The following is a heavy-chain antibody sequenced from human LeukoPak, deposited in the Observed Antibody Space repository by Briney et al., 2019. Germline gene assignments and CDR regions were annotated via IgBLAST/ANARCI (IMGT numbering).Heavy chain of an antibody. V-gene: IGHV3-21*01. CDR2: ISSSSSYI. J-gene: IGHJ3*02. CDR1: GFTFSSYS. D-gene: IGHD2-2*01. CDR3: ARFGYCSSTSCPGDAFDI. Sequence: GGSLRLSCAASGFTFSSYSMNWVRQAPGKGLEWVSSISSSSSYIYYADSVKGRFTISRDNAKNPLYLQMNSLRAEDTAVYYCARFGYCSSTSCPGDAFDIWGQGTMVTVSS.